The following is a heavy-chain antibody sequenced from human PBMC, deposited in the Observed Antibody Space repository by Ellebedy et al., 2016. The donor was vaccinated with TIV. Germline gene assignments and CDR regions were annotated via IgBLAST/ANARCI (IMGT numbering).Heavy chain of an antibody. D-gene: IGHD1-1*01. CDR2: IKSKTDGGTT. J-gene: IGHJ4*02. CDR3: TTKSAGTGTTFDY. Sequence: GESLKISXAASGFTFSNAWMSWVRQAPGKGLEWVGRIKSKTDGGTTDYAAPVKGRFTISRDDSKNTLYLQMNSLKTGDTAVYYCTTKSAGTGTTFDYWGQGTLVTVSS. V-gene: IGHV3-15*01. CDR1: GFTFSNAW.